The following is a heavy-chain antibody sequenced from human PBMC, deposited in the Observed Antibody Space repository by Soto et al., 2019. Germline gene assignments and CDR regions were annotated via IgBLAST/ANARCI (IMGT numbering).Heavy chain of an antibody. J-gene: IGHJ4*02. Sequence: PSETLPLTCTVSGGSISSYYWSWIRQPPGKGLEWIGYIYYSGSTNYNPSLKSRVTISVDTSKNQFSLKLSSVTAADTAVYYCASVMITFGGVIVQDWGQGTLVTVSS. CDR2: IYYSGST. CDR3: ASVMITFGGVIVQD. V-gene: IGHV4-59*01. D-gene: IGHD3-16*02. CDR1: GGSISSYY.